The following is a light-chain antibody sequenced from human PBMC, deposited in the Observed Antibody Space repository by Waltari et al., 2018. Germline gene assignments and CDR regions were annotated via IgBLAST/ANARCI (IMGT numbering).Light chain of an antibody. CDR2: GKN. Sequence: SSELTQDPAVSVALGQTVRITCQGDSLRSYYASWYQQKPGQAPVLFIYGKNNRPSGIPDRFSGSSSGNTASLTITGAQAEDEADYYCNSRDSSANRVFGGGTKLTVL. CDR3: NSRDSSANRV. J-gene: IGLJ2*01. V-gene: IGLV3-19*01. CDR1: SLRSYY.